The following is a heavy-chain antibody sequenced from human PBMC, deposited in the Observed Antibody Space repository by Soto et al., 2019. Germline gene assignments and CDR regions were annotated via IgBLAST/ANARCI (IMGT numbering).Heavy chain of an antibody. J-gene: IGHJ4*01. D-gene: IGHD2-8*01. CDR3: ARNRANDPPDH. CDR2: VYHSGST. CDR1: GGSISSGGYY. Sequence: PSETLSLTCTVSGGSISSGGYYWSWIRQPPGKGLEWIGEVYHSGSTNYNPSFKRRVSMSVDKSKNQFSLKLSSVTAAGTAVYYCARNRANDPPDHWGQGTLVTVSS. V-gene: IGHV4-39*07.